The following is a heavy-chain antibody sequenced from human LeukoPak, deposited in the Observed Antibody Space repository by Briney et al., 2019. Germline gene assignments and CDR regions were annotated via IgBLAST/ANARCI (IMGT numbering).Heavy chain of an antibody. J-gene: IGHJ4*02. Sequence: GGSLRLSCAVSGFTFSTHWMSWVRQIPGKGLEWVANIKHDGSEKNYVDSVKGRFTISRDNAKNSLYLQMNSLRAEDTAVYYCATPLDYYDTSDSHQGGDWGQGTLVTVSS. V-gene: IGHV3-7*03. CDR1: GFTFSTHW. D-gene: IGHD3-22*01. CDR2: IKHDGSEK. CDR3: ATPLDYYDTSDSHQGGD.